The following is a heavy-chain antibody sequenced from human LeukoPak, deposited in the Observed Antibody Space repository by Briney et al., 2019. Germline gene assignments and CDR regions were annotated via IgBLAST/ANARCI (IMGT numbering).Heavy chain of an antibody. D-gene: IGHD4/OR15-4a*01. CDR2: TYYRSKWFH. J-gene: IGHJ4*02. CDR1: GDSVSSNSVA. V-gene: IGHV6-1*01. CDR3: ARETINYFDY. Sequence: SQALSLTYVISGDSVSSNSVAWNWIRQSPSRGLEWLGRTYYRSKWFHEYAISVKSRITINPDTSKNQLSLQLNSVTPEDTALYYCARETINYFDYWGQGTLVTVSS.